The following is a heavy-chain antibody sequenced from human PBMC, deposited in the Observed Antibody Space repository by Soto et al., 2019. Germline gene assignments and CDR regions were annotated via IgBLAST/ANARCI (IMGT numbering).Heavy chain of an antibody. CDR2: IYYSGST. Sequence: SETLSLTCTVSGGSIISSSYYWGWIRQPPGKGLEWIGSIYYSGSTYYNPSLKSRVTISVDTSKNQFSLKLSSVTAADTAVYYCARRGYSSSWPAPFDYWGQGTLVTVSS. CDR1: GGSIISSSYY. D-gene: IGHD6-13*01. V-gene: IGHV4-39*01. J-gene: IGHJ4*02. CDR3: ARRGYSSSWPAPFDY.